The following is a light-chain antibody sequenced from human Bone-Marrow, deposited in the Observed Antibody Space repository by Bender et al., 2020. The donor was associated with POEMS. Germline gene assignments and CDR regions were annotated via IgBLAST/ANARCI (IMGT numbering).Light chain of an antibody. CDR2: EGS. V-gene: IGLV2-23*01. CDR1: SSDVGSYNL. Sequence: QSALTQPHSVSGSPGQSVTISCTGTSSDVGSYNLVSWHQQHPGKAPKLMVYEGSKRPSRVSDRFSGSKSGNTASLTISGLQPDDEAEYFCSSFAGRHSSVVFGGGTQVTVL. J-gene: IGLJ2*01. CDR3: SSFAGRHSSVV.